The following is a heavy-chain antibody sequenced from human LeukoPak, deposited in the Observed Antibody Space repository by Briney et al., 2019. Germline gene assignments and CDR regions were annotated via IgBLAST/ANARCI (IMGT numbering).Heavy chain of an antibody. D-gene: IGHD1-14*01. CDR3: ARELRKYGAFDI. J-gene: IGHJ3*02. Sequence: GGSLRLSCAASGFTVSSNYMSWVRQAPGKGLEWVSVIYSGGSTYYADSVKGRFSISRDNSKNTVYLQMNSLRAEDTAVYYCARELRKYGAFDIWGQGTMVTVSS. V-gene: IGHV3-66*01. CDR1: GFTVSSNY. CDR2: IYSGGST.